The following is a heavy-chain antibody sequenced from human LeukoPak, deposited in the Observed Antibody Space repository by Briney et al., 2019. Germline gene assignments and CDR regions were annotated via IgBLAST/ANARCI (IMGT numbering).Heavy chain of an antibody. CDR1: GFTISSYN. Sequence: SETLTLTCTASGFTISSYNRSWIRQPPGKGLEWIGYINSTGTTDYNPYLKSRVTISVKTTKNKFSLKLIYVTTADTAVFHYATVFYIVGVLGDSFWCDYWGQGTLVTVSS. D-gene: IGHD2-2*01. V-gene: IGHV4-59*12. CDR2: INSTGTT. J-gene: IGHJ4*02. CDR3: ATVFYIVGVLGDSFWCDY.